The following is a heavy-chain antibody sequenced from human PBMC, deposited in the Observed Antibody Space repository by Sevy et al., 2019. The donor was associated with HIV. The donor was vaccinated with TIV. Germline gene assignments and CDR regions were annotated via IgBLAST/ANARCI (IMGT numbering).Heavy chain of an antibody. CDR1: GFTFSSYW. V-gene: IGHV3-7*03. CDR2: LKQDGSGK. J-gene: IGHJ4*02. Sequence: QLGGPLRPSCAASGFTFSSYWLSWVGQAPGKGLEWVANLKQDGSGKYYLDSVKGRFTISRDNAKNSLYLQMNSLRAEDTAVYYCARDGSSSPTRSPPFDYWGQGTLVTVSS. D-gene: IGHD6-13*01. CDR3: ARDGSSSPTRSPPFDY.